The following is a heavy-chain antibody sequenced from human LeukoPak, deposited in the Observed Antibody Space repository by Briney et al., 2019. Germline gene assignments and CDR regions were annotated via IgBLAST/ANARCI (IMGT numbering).Heavy chain of an antibody. CDR3: ACRDLTSTWSFP. V-gene: IGHV5-51*01. J-gene: IGHJ5*02. D-gene: IGHD6-13*01. CDR2: IYPGDSRI. CDR1: GYSFTSYW. Sequence: GESLKISCRGFGYSFTSYWIGWVRQMPGKGMEWMGVIYPGDSRIRYNPSFHGQVTISVDKSINTAYLQWVSLRASDSAMYYCACRDLTSTWSFPWGQGTLVTVSS.